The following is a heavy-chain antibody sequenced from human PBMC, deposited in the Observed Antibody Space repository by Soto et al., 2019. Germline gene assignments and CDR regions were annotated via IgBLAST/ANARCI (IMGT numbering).Heavy chain of an antibody. Sequence: QLQLQESGPGLVKPSETLSLTCSVSGGSISRSSSYWGWIRQPPGKGLEWIGSFYYSGSTYYNSSLKSRLTISADTSKNQFSLRLSSVTAADTSVYFCVRHWNFWGQGTLVTVSS. CDR1: GGSISRSSSY. D-gene: IGHD1-1*01. CDR2: FYYSGST. V-gene: IGHV4-39*01. CDR3: VRHWNF. J-gene: IGHJ4*02.